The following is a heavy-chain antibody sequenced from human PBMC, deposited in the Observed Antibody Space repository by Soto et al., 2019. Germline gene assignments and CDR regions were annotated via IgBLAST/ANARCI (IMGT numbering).Heavy chain of an antibody. V-gene: IGHV1-46*01. CDR2: INPSGGST. D-gene: IGHD2-8*01. CDR1: GYTFTSYY. J-gene: IGHJ6*02. Sequence: ASVKVSCKASGYTFTSYYMHWVRQAPGQGLEWMGIINPSGGSTSYAQKFQGRVTMTRDTSTNTVYMELSSLRSEDTAVYYCARSGYCTNGVCYRHYGMDVWGQGTTVTVSS. CDR3: ARSGYCTNGVCYRHYGMDV.